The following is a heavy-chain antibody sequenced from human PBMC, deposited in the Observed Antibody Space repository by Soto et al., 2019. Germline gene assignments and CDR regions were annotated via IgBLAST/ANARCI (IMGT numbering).Heavy chain of an antibody. CDR1: GGSISSYY. Sequence: PSETLSLTCTVSGGSISSYYWSWIRQPPGKGLEWIGYIYYSGSTNYNPSLKSRVTISVDTSKNQFSLKLSSVTAADTAVYYCARGGGDTAMVDDAFDIWGQGTMVTVS. D-gene: IGHD5-18*01. CDR3: ARGGGDTAMVDDAFDI. V-gene: IGHV4-59*01. CDR2: IYYSGST. J-gene: IGHJ3*02.